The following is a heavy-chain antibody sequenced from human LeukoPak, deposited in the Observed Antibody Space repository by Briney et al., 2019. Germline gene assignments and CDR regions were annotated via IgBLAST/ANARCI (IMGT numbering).Heavy chain of an antibody. V-gene: IGHV3-21*01. CDR1: GFTFSSYS. D-gene: IGHD5/OR15-5a*01. CDR3: ARGGVYSQGFDY. J-gene: IGHJ4*02. Sequence: PGGSLRLSCAASGFTFSSYSMNWVRQAPGKGLEWVSSISTTSDYIYYADSLKGRLTISRDNAKNSPYLQMNSLRAEDTAVYYCARGGVYSQGFDYWGQGTLVTVSS. CDR2: ISTTSDYI.